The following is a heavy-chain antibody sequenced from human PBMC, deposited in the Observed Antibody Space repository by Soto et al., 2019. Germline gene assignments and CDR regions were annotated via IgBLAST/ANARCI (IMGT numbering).Heavy chain of an antibody. Sequence: EVQLLESGGGLVQPGGSLRLSCAASGFTFSSYAMSWVRQAPGKGLEWVSAISGSGGSTYYADSVKGRVTITRDNSKGTLYLHMNSLRAEDTAVYYCAKDPCGREGGRGARVTVSS. CDR3: AKDPCGRE. CDR2: ISGSGGST. V-gene: IGHV3-23*01. J-gene: IGHJ4*02. CDR1: GFTFSSYA.